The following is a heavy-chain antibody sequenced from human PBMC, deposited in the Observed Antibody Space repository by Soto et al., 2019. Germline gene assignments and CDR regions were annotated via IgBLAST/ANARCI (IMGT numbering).Heavy chain of an antibody. J-gene: IGHJ6*02. CDR3: TRQWGTSVHGNYYYYGMDV. D-gene: IGHD6-19*01. CDR1: GFSFSGSA. CDR2: IESKANNYAT. V-gene: IGHV3-73*01. Sequence: PGGSLRLSCAASGFSFSGSAMRWVRQASGKGLEWVGRIESKANNYATAYAASVKGRFTISRDDSKNTAYLQMNTLKTEDTAVYYCTRQWGTSVHGNYYYYGMDVWGQGTTVTVSS.